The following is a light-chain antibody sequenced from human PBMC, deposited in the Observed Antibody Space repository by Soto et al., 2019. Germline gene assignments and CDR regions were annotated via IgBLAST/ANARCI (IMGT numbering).Light chain of an antibody. CDR2: GAS. V-gene: IGKV3-11*01. J-gene: IGKJ5*01. CDR1: QSIAPNY. CDR3: QQRYNWPPIT. Sequence: EIVLTQSPGTLSLSPGEKAVLSCRASQSIAPNYLAWYQQKPGQAPRLLIYGASSRATGIPARFSGSGSGTDFTLTISSLEPEDFAIYYCQQRYNWPPITFGQGTRLEIK.